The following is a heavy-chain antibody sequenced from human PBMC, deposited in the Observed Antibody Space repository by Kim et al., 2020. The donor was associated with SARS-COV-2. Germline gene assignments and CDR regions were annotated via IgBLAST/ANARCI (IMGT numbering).Heavy chain of an antibody. CDR2: IRGSGAKT. CDR1: GFTFSSYG. D-gene: IGHD2-15*01. Sequence: GGSLRLSCGASGFTFSSYGMSWVRQAPGKGLEWVAGIRGSGAKTGYADSVKGRVTISRNNSKNTLYVQMNSLRAEDTAVYYCAKEYCSGAICYHFDYWGRGTLVTVSS. V-gene: IGHV3-23*01. CDR3: AKEYCSGAICYHFDY. J-gene: IGHJ4*02.